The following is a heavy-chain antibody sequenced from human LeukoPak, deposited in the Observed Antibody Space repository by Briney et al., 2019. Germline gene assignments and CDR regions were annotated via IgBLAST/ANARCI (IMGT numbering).Heavy chain of an antibody. D-gene: IGHD4-23*01. CDR1: GFTFSSYW. V-gene: IGHV3-74*03. Sequence: GGSLRLSCAASGFTFSSYWMSWVRQVSGKGLVCVARLRSDGTSAMYADSVKGRFTISRDNSKNTLYLQMNSLRPDDTAFYYCAKVMVTVVTTSKLDSWGQGTLVTVSS. CDR3: AKVMVTVVTTSKLDS. J-gene: IGHJ4*02. CDR2: LRSDGTSA.